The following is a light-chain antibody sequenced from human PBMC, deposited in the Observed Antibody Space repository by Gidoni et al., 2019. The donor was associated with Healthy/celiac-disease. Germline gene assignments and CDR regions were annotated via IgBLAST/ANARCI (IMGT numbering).Light chain of an antibody. CDR3: SSYTSSSTYV. J-gene: IGLJ1*01. CDR2: DVS. V-gene: IGLV2-14*01. CDR1: SSDVGGYNY. Sequence: QSALTQPASVSGSHGQSYTISCTGTSSDVGGYNYVTWYQQHPGNAPKLMIYDVSHRPSGVSNRFSGSKSGNTAALTISGLQADDEADYYCSSYTSSSTYVFGTGTKVTVL.